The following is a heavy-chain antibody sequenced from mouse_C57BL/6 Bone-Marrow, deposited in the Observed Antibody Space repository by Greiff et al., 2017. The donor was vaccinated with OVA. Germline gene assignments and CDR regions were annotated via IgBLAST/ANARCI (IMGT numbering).Heavy chain of an antibody. CDR2: IHPNSGST. V-gene: IGHV1-64*01. Sequence: VQLQQPGAELVKPGASVTLSCKASGYTFTSYWMHWVKQRPGQGLEWIGMIHPNSGSTNYNEKFKSKATLTVDKSSSTAYMQLSSLTSEDSAVYYCATESFLLFDYWGQGTTLTVSS. J-gene: IGHJ2*01. CDR1: GYTFTSYW. CDR3: ATESFLLFDY.